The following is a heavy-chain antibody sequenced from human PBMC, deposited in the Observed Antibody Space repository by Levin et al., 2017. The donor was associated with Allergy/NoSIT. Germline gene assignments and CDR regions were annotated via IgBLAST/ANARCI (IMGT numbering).Heavy chain of an antibody. V-gene: IGHV4-31*03. CDR1: GGSISSGGYY. J-gene: IGHJ4*02. CDR2: IHYNGNT. Sequence: SETLSLTCTVSGGSISSGGYYWTWVRQPSGKGLDWMAYIHYNGNTYFYNPSLRGRATISLETSKRQFSLTLRSVTAADTAVYFCARGHVNGDYFDFWGQGLLVTVSS. D-gene: IGHD4-17*01. CDR3: ARGHVNGDYFDF.